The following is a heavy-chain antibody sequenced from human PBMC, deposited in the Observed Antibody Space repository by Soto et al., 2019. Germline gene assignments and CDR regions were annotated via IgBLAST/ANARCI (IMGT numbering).Heavy chain of an antibody. J-gene: IGHJ3*02. CDR2: ISYDGSNK. V-gene: IGHV3-30-3*01. CDR3: ARDRPLYSGYTRSLYSSSGPDAFDI. CDR1: GFTFSSYA. Sequence: GGSLRLSCAASGFTFSSYAMHWVRQAPGKGLEWVAVISYDGSNKYYADSVKGRFTISRDNSKNTLYLQMNSLRAEDTAVYYCARDRPLYSGYTRSLYSSSGPDAFDIWGQGTMVTVSS. D-gene: IGHD5-12*01.